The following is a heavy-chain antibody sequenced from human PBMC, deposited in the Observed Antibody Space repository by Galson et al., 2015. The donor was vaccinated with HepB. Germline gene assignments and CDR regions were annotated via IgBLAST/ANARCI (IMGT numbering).Heavy chain of an antibody. V-gene: IGHV1-3*01. CDR1: AYTFTAYA. CDR3: TRGQWSSGWGKDAFDI. J-gene: IGHJ3*02. D-gene: IGHD6-19*01. CDR2: INAGNGDT. Sequence: SVKVSCKASAYTFTAYAMHWVRQAPGQRLEWMGWINAGNGDTEYSQKFQGRVTITRDTSASTAYMELSSLRSEDTAVYYCTRGQWSSGWGKDAFDIWGQGTMVTVSS.